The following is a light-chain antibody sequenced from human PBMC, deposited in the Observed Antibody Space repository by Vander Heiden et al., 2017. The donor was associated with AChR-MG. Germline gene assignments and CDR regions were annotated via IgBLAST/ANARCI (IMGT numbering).Light chain of an antibody. Sequence: DTVMTQSPATLSLSPGERATLSCRASQAINDNYLSWYQQKPGQPPRLLIYGTYIRATGIPPRFSGGGSGTDFTLTISGLQPEDVAVYYCHHEDNLPRTFGQGTKVDI. CDR2: GTY. V-gene: IGKV3D-7*01. CDR3: HHEDNLPRT. J-gene: IGKJ1*01. CDR1: QAINDNY.